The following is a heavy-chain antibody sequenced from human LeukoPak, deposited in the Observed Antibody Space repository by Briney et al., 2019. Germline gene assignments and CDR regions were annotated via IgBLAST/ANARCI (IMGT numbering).Heavy chain of an antibody. Sequence: GESLKISCKGSGYSFANYWIGWVRQMPGKGLEWMGIISPDGSDTRYSPSFQGQVTISADKSITTAYLQWSSLKASDTAMYYCARLTSSWSFDYWGQGTLVTVSS. J-gene: IGHJ4*02. D-gene: IGHD6-13*01. CDR2: ISPDGSDT. CDR1: GYSFANYW. CDR3: ARLTSSWSFDY. V-gene: IGHV5-51*01.